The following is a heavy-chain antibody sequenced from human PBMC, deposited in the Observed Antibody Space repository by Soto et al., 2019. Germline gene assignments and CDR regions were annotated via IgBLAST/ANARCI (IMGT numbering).Heavy chain of an antibody. D-gene: IGHD6-13*01. Sequence: PGGSLRLSCAASGFTFSSYAMSWVRQAPGKGLEWVSAISGSGGSTYYADSVKGRFTISRDNSKNTLYLQMNSLRAEDTAVYYCAKVLGIAAAGDLYYYYYGMDVWGQGTTVTVSS. V-gene: IGHV3-23*01. CDR3: AKVLGIAAAGDLYYYYYGMDV. J-gene: IGHJ6*02. CDR1: GFTFSSYA. CDR2: ISGSGGST.